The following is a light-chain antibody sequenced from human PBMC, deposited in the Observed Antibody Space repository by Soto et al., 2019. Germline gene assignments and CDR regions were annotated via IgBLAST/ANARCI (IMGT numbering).Light chain of an antibody. CDR1: SSEVGSYNL. Sequence: QSVLTQPASVSGSPGQSISISSTGTSSEVGSYNLVSWYQQHPGKAPKLMIYEGSKRPSGVSNRFSGSKSGNTASLTISGLQAEHEADYYCCSYAGSSTFDVVFGGGTKLTVL. CDR2: EGS. V-gene: IGLV2-23*03. CDR3: CSYAGSSTFDVV. J-gene: IGLJ2*01.